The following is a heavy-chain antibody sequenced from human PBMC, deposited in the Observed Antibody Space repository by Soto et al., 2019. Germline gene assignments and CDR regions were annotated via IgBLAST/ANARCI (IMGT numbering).Heavy chain of an antibody. CDR1: GFTFSSYS. CDR2: ISSSSSTI. Sequence: GGSLRLSCAASGFTFSSYSMNWVRQAPGKGLEWVSYISSSSSTIYYADSVKGRFTISRDNAKNSLYLQMNSLRDEDTAVYYCARDLKKWIQLWSTGYYYYGMDVWGQGTTVTVSS. D-gene: IGHD5-18*01. J-gene: IGHJ6*02. CDR3: ARDLKKWIQLWSTGYYYYGMDV. V-gene: IGHV3-48*02.